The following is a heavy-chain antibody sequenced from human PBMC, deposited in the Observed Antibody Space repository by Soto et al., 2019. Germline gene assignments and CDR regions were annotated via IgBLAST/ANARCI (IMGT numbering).Heavy chain of an antibody. CDR3: ARDGSYRAEFDY. J-gene: IGHJ4*02. D-gene: IGHD1-26*01. CDR1: GFTFNRYG. Sequence: PGGSLRLSCVASGFTFNRYGMHWVRQAPGKGLEWVAVIWYDGSNKYYADSVKGRFTISRDNSKNTLYLQMNSLRAEDTAVYYCARDGSYRAEFDYWGQGTLVTVSS. V-gene: IGHV3-33*08. CDR2: IWYDGSNK.